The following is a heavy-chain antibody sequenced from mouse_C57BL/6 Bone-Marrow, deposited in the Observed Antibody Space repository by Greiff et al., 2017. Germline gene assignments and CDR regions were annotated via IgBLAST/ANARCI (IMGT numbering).Heavy chain of an antibody. CDR1: GYTFTDYY. V-gene: IGHV1-19*01. CDR3: ARNGSRLYYFDY. D-gene: IGHD1-1*01. J-gene: IGHJ2*01. Sequence: VQLQQSGPVLVKPGASVKMSCKASGYTFTDYYMNWVKQSHGKSLEWIGVINPYNGGTSYNQKFKGKATLTVDKSSSTAYMELNSLTSEDSAVYYCARNGSRLYYFDYGGQGTTLTVSS. CDR2: INPYNGGT.